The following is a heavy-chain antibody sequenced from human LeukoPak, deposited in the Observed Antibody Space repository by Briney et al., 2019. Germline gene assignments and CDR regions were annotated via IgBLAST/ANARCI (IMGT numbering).Heavy chain of an antibody. CDR3: AKDTGTFSFGDY. D-gene: IGHD5-18*01. J-gene: IGHJ4*02. Sequence: ASVKVSCKASGYGFTDYYTHWVRQAPGQGLEWMGWINTNSGCTSYAQKFQGRVTMTRDTSMSTAYLELNRLTSDDTAVYYCAKDTGTFSFGDYWGQGTLVTVSS. CDR1: GYGFTDYY. V-gene: IGHV1-2*02. CDR2: INTNSGCT.